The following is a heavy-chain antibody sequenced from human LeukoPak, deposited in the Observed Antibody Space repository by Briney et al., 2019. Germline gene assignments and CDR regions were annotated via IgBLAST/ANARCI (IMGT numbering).Heavy chain of an antibody. Sequence: GASVKLSCKASGYTFTNYGISWVRQAPGQGLEWMGWISDYDGDTNYAQRLQGRVTMTTDTSTSTAYMELRSLRSDDTAVYYCARDLAYCGGDCYYDTFDIWGQGTVVTVSS. CDR3: ARDLAYCGGDCYYDTFDI. J-gene: IGHJ3*02. CDR1: GYTFTNYG. D-gene: IGHD2-21*02. CDR2: ISDYDGDT. V-gene: IGHV1-18*01.